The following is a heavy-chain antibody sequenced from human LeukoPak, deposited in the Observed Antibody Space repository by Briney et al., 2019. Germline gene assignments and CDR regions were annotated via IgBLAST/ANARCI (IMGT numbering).Heavy chain of an antibody. CDR2: ISDSGGST. Sequence: GGSLRLSCSASGFPFSSYAMHWVRQAPGKGLEYVSAISDSGGSTYYADLVKGRFTISRDNSKNTLYLQMSSLRAEDTAVYFCVRGYSFGPYGMDVWGQGTTVTVSS. D-gene: IGHD2-15*01. CDR3: VRGYSFGPYGMDV. CDR1: GFPFSSYA. J-gene: IGHJ6*02. V-gene: IGHV3-64D*09.